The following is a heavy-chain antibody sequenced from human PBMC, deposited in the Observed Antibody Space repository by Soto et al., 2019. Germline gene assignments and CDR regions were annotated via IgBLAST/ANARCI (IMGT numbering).Heavy chain of an antibody. Sequence: SVKVSCKASVGTFSSFGISWVRQAPGQGLEWMGGIIPVFGRPNYAQRFRGRLTITADESTNTCYMELIDLESEDTAVYYCAREGSGYNSWGQGTQVTVSS. CDR3: AREGSGYNS. J-gene: IGHJ1*01. D-gene: IGHD5-12*01. V-gene: IGHV1-69*13. CDR2: IIPVFGRP. CDR1: VGTFSSFG.